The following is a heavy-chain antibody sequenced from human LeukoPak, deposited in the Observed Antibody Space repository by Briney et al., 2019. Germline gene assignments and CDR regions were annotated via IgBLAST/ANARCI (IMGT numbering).Heavy chain of an antibody. J-gene: IGHJ4*02. CDR3: ARDTITFGGVIAQYYFDY. D-gene: IGHD3-16*02. V-gene: IGHV4-61*02. Sequence: PSQTLSLTCTVSGGSISSGSYYWSWIRQPAGKGLEWIGRIYTSGSTNYNPSLKSRVTISVDTSKNQCSLKLSSVTAADTAVYYCARDTITFGGVIAQYYFDYWGQGTLVTVSS. CDR2: IYTSGST. CDR1: GGSISSGSYY.